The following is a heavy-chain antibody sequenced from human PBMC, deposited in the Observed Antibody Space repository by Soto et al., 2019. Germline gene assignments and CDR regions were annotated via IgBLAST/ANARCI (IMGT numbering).Heavy chain of an antibody. Sequence: QVQLVQSGAEVKKPASSVKVSCKASGGTFRSYAISWVRQAPGQGLEWMGGIIPIFGTANYAQKFQGRVTITADESTSTAYMELSSLRSEDTAVYYCGVFGSGNYYYGMDVWGQGTTVTVSS. CDR1: GGTFRSYA. CDR3: GVFGSGNYYYGMDV. CDR2: IIPIFGTA. D-gene: IGHD6-6*01. V-gene: IGHV1-69*12. J-gene: IGHJ6*02.